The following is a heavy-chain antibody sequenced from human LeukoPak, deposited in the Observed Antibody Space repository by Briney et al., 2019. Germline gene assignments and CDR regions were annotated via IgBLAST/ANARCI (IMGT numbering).Heavy chain of an antibody. J-gene: IGHJ4*02. V-gene: IGHV3-30*02. Sequence: PGGSLRLSCAASGFTFSSYGIHWVREAPGKGVEWVAFIRYDGSNKYYADSVKGRFTISRDNSKNTLYLQMNSLRAEDTAVYYCAKHALITIHSLDYWGQGTLVTVSS. CDR3: AKHALITIHSLDY. D-gene: IGHD3-10*01. CDR2: IRYDGSNK. CDR1: GFTFSSYG.